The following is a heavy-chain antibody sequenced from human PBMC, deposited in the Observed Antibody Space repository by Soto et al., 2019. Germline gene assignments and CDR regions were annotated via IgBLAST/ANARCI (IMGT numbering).Heavy chain of an antibody. V-gene: IGHV3-23*01. J-gene: IGHJ5*02. D-gene: IGHD3-10*01. CDR3: AKGPGSYYSMNWFDP. CDR1: GFTFSIYA. CDR2: ISGSGGST. Sequence: GGSLRLSCAASGFTFSIYAMSWVRQAPGKGLEWVSAISGSGGSTYYADSVKGRFTISRDNSKNTLYLQMNSLRAEDTAVYYCAKGPGSYYSMNWFDPWGQGTLVTVSS.